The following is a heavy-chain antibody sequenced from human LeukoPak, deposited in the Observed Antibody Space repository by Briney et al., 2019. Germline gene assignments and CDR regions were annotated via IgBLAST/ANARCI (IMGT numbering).Heavy chain of an antibody. Sequence: PGGSLRLSCAASGFTFSSYWMNWVHQAPGKGLEWVANINGDGRDKYYVGSVRGRFTISRDNADNALYLQMNSLRGVDTALYYCARGVDSAIDWWGQGTLVTVSS. CDR1: GFTFSSYW. V-gene: IGHV3-7*01. J-gene: IGHJ4*02. D-gene: IGHD3-9*01. CDR2: INGDGRDK. CDR3: ARGVDSAIDW.